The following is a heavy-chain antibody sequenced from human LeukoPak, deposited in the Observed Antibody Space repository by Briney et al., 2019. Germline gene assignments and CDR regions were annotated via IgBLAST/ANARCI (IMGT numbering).Heavy chain of an antibody. J-gene: IGHJ4*02. Sequence: SGGSLRLSCAASGFTFSSYSMNWVRQAPGKGLECVSSISSSSSSIYYADSVKGRFTISRDDAKNPLYLQMNSLRAEDTAVYYCARTATDTGEFDYWGQGTLVTVSS. CDR2: ISSSSSSI. CDR1: GFTFSSYS. CDR3: ARTATDTGEFDY. D-gene: IGHD6-13*01. V-gene: IGHV3-21*01.